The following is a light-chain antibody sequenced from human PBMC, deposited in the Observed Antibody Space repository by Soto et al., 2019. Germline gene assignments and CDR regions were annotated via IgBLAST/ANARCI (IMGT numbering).Light chain of an antibody. CDR3: QQYNNWLWT. CDR2: DAS. J-gene: IGKJ1*01. CDR1: QSVNRN. Sequence: EIVMTQSPATLSVSPGERATLSCRASQSVNRNLAWYQQKPGQTPRLLIYDASSRATGIPARFSGSGSGTDFTLTISSLQSEDFAVYYCQQYNNWLWTFGQGTKVEIK. V-gene: IGKV3-15*01.